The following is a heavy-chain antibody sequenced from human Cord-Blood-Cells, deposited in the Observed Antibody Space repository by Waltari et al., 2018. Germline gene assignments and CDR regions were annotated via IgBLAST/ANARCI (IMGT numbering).Heavy chain of an antibody. Sequence: QVQLVQSGAEVKKPGASVKVSCKASGYTFTSYGIRWVRQAPGQGLEWMGWISAYNGNTNYAQKLQGRVTLTTDTSTSTAYVGLRSLRSDDTAVYYCARDLGDILTGYYDYWGQGTLVTVAS. D-gene: IGHD3-9*01. CDR1: GYTFTSYG. CDR2: ISAYNGNT. CDR3: ARDLGDILTGYYDY. J-gene: IGHJ4*02. V-gene: IGHV1-18*01.